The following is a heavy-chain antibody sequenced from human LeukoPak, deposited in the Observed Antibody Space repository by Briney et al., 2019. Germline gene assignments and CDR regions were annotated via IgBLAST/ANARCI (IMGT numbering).Heavy chain of an antibody. D-gene: IGHD5-12*01. CDR3: ARAARYSGYDGLLKRYYFDY. V-gene: IGHV4-38-2*01. Sequence: PSETLSLTCAVSGYSISSGYYWGWIRQPPGKGLEWIGSIYHSGSTYYNPSLKSRVTISVDTSKTQFSLKLSSVPAADTAVYYCARAARYSGYDGLLKRYYFDYWGQGTLVTVSS. CDR1: GYSISSGYY. CDR2: IYHSGST. J-gene: IGHJ4*02.